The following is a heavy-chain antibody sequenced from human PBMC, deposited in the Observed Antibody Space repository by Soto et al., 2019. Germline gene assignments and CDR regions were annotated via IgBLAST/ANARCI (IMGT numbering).Heavy chain of an antibody. CDR2: IYTSGST. J-gene: IGHJ4*02. Sequence: SETLSLTCTFSGGSIISYYWSWIRQPAGKGLEWIGRIYTSGSTNYNPSLKSRVTMSVDTSKNQSSLKLSSVTAADTAVYYCARDPAYSGSYPGLWGQGTLVTVSS. CDR3: ARDPAYSGSYPGL. D-gene: IGHD1-26*01. V-gene: IGHV4-4*07. CDR1: GGSIISYY.